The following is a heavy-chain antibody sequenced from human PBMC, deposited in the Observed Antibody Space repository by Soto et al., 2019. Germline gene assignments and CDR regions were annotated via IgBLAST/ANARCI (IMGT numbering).Heavy chain of an antibody. CDR3: ARAIRGFSYVVDY. CDR1: GFTFSSHS. V-gene: IGHV3-48*01. J-gene: IGHJ4*02. CDR2: ISGSGATK. D-gene: IGHD5-18*01. Sequence: GGSLRLSCAASGFTFSSHSINWVRQAPGKGLEWVSYISGSGATKYYADSVKGRFTISRDNARNXXXXXXXXXXXXDTAVYYCARAIRGFSYVVDYWGQGTLVTVSS.